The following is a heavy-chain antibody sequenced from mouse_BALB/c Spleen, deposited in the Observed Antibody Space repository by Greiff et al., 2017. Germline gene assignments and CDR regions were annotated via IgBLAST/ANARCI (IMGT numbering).Heavy chain of an antibody. D-gene: IGHD2-1*01. V-gene: IGHV3-8*02. CDR3: ARKEGNYGFYYAMDY. J-gene: IGHJ4*01. CDR2: ISYSGST. Sequence: EVKVVESGPSLVKPSQTLSLTCSVTGDSITSGYWNWIRKFPGNKLEYMGYISYSGSTYYNPSLKSRISITRDTSKNQYYLQLNSVTTEDTATYYCARKEGNYGFYYAMDYWGQGTSVTVSS. CDR1: GDSITSGY.